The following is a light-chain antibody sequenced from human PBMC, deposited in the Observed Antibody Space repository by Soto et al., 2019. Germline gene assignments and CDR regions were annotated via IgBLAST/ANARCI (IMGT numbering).Light chain of an antibody. J-gene: IGKJ1*01. Sequence: IQLTQSPSFLSASVGDRVTITCRTSQSISNYLNWYQQKPGKAPKLLIYTASSLQSGVPSRFSGSGSWTYFTLTINTLQHEDFATYYWQQSYSTPWTFGQGTKVDIK. CDR3: QQSYSTPWT. CDR1: QSISNY. V-gene: IGKV1-39*01. CDR2: TAS.